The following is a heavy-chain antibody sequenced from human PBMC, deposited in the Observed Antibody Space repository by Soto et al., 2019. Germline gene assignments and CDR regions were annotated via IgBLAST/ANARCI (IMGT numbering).Heavy chain of an antibody. Sequence: GESLKISCKGSGYSFTSYWIGWVRQMPGKGLEWMGIIYPGDSDTRYSPSFQGQVTISTDKSISTAYLQWSSLKSSDTAMYYCARGRNGYMHYYYMDVWGKGTTVTVSS. J-gene: IGHJ6*03. V-gene: IGHV5-51*01. CDR1: GYSFTSYW. D-gene: IGHD1-1*01. CDR3: ARGRNGYMHYYYMDV. CDR2: IYPGDSDT.